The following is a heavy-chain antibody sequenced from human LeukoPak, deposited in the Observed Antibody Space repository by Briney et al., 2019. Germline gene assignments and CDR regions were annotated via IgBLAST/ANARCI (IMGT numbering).Heavy chain of an antibody. CDR1: GFTVGNHY. Sequence: GGSLRLSCAASGFTVGNHYMSWVRQAPGKGLEWVSLIYSGGSTYYADSVKGRFTISRDNSKNTLYLQMNSLRAEDTAVYYCARGLGATDFDYWGQGTLVTVSS. CDR2: IYSGGST. J-gene: IGHJ4*02. CDR3: ARGLGATDFDY. V-gene: IGHV3-53*01. D-gene: IGHD1-26*01.